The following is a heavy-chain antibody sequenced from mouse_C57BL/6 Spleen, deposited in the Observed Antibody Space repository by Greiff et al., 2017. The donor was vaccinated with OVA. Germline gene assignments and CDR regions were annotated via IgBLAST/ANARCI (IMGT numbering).Heavy chain of an antibody. Sequence: VQLQESGAELVKPGASVKLSCKASGYTFTSYWMHWVKQRPGQGLEWIGMIHPNSGSTNYNEKFKSKATLTVDKSSSTAYMQLSSLTSEDSAVYYCASGTTVVATPMDYWGQGTSVTVSS. CDR1: GYTFTSYW. J-gene: IGHJ4*01. D-gene: IGHD1-1*01. CDR3: ASGTTVVATPMDY. V-gene: IGHV1-64*01. CDR2: IHPNSGST.